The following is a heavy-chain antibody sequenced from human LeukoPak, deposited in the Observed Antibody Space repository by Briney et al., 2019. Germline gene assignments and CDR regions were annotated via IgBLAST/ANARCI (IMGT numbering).Heavy chain of an antibody. CDR3: ARGRDNEYGDYDT. D-gene: IGHD4-17*01. J-gene: IGHJ5*01. CDR1: GGALSGYP. V-gene: IGHV4-34*01. Sequence: LETLSLTCAVYGGALSGYPWSWIRQPPGKGLEWIGEIDRSGSNNYNPSLKSRVTVSLDTSKNQFSLNLNSVTAADTAVYYCARGRDNEYGDYDTWGHGTLVTVSS. CDR2: IDRSGSN.